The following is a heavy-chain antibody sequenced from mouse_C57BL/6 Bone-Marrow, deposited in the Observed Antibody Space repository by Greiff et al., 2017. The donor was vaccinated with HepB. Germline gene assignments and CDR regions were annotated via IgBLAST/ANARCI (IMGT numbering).Heavy chain of an antibody. CDR3: TGCPYSNYVGYAMDY. J-gene: IGHJ4*01. CDR2: IRLKSDNYAT. CDR1: GFTFSNYW. Sequence: EVKLQESGGGLVQPGGSMKLSCVASGFTFSNYWMNWVRQSPEKGLEWVAQIRLKSDNYATHYAESVKGRFTISRDDSKSSVYLQMNHLRAEDTGIYYCTGCPYSNYVGYAMDYWGQGTSVTVSS. D-gene: IGHD2-5*01. V-gene: IGHV6-3*01.